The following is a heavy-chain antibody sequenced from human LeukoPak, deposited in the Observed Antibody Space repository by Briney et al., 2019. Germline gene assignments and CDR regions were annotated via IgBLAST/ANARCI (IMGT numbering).Heavy chain of an antibody. Sequence: EASVKVSCKASGYTFTSYGISWVRQAPGQGLEWMGWISAYNGNTNYAQKLQGRVTMTTDTSTSTAYMELRSLRSDDTAVYYCARDRGSYCGGDCHFDYWGQGTLATVSS. CDR1: GYTFTSYG. J-gene: IGHJ4*02. CDR3: ARDRGSYCGGDCHFDY. D-gene: IGHD2-21*02. V-gene: IGHV1-18*01. CDR2: ISAYNGNT.